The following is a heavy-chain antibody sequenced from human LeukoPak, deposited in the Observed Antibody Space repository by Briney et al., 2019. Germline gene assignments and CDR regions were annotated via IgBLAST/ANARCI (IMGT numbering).Heavy chain of an antibody. CDR1: GGSFSGYY. Sequence: SETLSLTCAVYGGSFSGYYWSWIRQPPGKGLEWIGEINHSGSTNYNPSLKSRVTISVDTSKNQFSLKLSSVTAADTAVYYCARRGANPFDYWGQGTLVTVSS. V-gene: IGHV4-34*01. D-gene: IGHD3-10*01. CDR2: INHSGST. CDR3: ARRGANPFDY. J-gene: IGHJ4*02.